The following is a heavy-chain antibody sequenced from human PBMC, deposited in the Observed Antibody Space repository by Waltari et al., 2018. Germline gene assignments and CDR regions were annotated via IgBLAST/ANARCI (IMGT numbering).Heavy chain of an antibody. V-gene: IGHV3-21*01. CDR2: ISSISTDI. D-gene: IGHD1-7*01. Sequence: EVQLVESGGGLVKPGGSLRLSGAASGFTFNTYPMNWVRQAPGKGLEWVSSISSISTDISSADSVKGRFPISRDNTKKSLYLQMNSLRAEATAVYYCARDPTGTTVDYWGQGPLVTVSS. CDR3: ARDPTGTTVDY. J-gene: IGHJ4*02. CDR1: GFTFNTYP.